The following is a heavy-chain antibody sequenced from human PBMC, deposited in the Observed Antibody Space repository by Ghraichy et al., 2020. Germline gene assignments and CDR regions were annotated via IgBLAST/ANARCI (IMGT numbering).Heavy chain of an antibody. D-gene: IGHD2-2*01. CDR2: ISAYNGNT. CDR1: GYTFTSYG. Sequence: ASVKVSCKASGYTFTSYGISWVRQAPGQGLEWMGWISAYNGNTNYAQKLQGRVTMTTDTSTSTAYMELRSLRSDDTAVYYCASSGAYQLLYYYGMDVWGQGTTVTVSS. CDR3: ASSGAYQLLYYYGMDV. V-gene: IGHV1-18*04. J-gene: IGHJ6*02.